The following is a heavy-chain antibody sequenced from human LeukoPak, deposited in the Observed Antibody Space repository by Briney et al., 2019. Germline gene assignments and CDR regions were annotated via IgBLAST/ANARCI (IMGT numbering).Heavy chain of an antibody. CDR1: GGSISSGDYY. CDR3: ARVKQQLVRAYYFDY. Sequence: SQSLSLTSTVSGGSISSGDYYWSWIRHPPGKGLEWIGYIYYSGSTYYNPSLKSRVTISVDTSKNQFSLKLSSVTAADTAVYYCARVKQQLVRAYYFDYWGQGTLVTVSS. CDR2: IYYSGST. V-gene: IGHV4-30-4*08. J-gene: IGHJ4*02. D-gene: IGHD6-13*01.